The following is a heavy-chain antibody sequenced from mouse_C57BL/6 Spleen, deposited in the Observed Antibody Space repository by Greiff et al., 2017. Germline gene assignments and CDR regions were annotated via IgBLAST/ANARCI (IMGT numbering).Heavy chain of an antibody. CDR1: GFTFSDYG. CDR2: ISSGSSTI. V-gene: IGHV5-17*01. D-gene: IGHD4-1*01. Sequence: EVMLVESGGGLVKPGGSLKLSCAASGFTFSDYGMHWVRQAPEKGLEWVAYISSGSSTIYYADTVKGRFTISRDNAKNTLFLQMTSLRSEDTAMYYCASDWDKDYAMDYWGQGTSVTVSS. CDR3: ASDWDKDYAMDY. J-gene: IGHJ4*01.